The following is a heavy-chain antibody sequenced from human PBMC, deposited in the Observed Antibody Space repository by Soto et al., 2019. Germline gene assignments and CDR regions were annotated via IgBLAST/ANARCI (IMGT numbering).Heavy chain of an antibody. D-gene: IGHD3-10*01. Sequence: GGSLRLSCAASVFTFSSYGMHCVRHSPGKGLEWVAVISYDGSNKYYADSVKGRFTISRDNSKNTLYLQMNSLRAEDTAVYYCANIWFGALLPFDYWGQGTLFTVSS. CDR3: ANIWFGALLPFDY. J-gene: IGHJ4*02. CDR2: ISYDGSNK. CDR1: VFTFSSYG. V-gene: IGHV3-30*18.